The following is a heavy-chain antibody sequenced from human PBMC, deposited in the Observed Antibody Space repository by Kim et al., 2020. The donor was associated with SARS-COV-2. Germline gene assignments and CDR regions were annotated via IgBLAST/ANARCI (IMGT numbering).Heavy chain of an antibody. CDR3: ARLVAAARTGDY. V-gene: IGHV4-31*03. J-gene: IGHJ4*02. Sequence: SETLSLTCTVSGGSISSGGYYWSWIRQHPGKGLEWIGYIYYSGSTYYNPSLKSRVTISVDTSKNQFSLKLSSVTAADTAVYYCARLVAAARTGDYWGQGTLVTVSS. CDR2: IYYSGST. CDR1: GGSISSGGYY. D-gene: IGHD6-13*01.